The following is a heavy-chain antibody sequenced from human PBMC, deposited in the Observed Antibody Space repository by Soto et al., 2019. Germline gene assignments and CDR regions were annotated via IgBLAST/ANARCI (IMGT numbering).Heavy chain of an antibody. D-gene: IGHD3-10*01. CDR3: ARGVGSGTYYNQYNWFDP. Sequence: ASVKVSCKASGYTFTNYGISWVRQAPGQGLEWMGWINTYNGNTNHAQKLQDRVTMTTDTSTSTAYMELRSLRSDDTAVYYCARGVGSGTYYNQYNWFDPWGHGTLVTVSS. J-gene: IGHJ5*02. V-gene: IGHV1-18*01. CDR2: INTYNGNT. CDR1: GYTFTNYG.